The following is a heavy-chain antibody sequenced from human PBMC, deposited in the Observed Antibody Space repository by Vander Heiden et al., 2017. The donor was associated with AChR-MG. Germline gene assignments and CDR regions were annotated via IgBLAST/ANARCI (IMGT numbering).Heavy chain of an antibody. Sequence: EVQLVESGGGLIQPGGSLRLSCAASGFTVSSNYMSWVRQAPGKGLEWVSVIYSGGSTYYADSVKGRFTISRDNSKNTLYLQMNSLRAEDTAVYYCARGSSYYGSGSLIDYWSQGTLVTVSS. CDR1: GFTVSSNY. CDR3: ARGSSYYGSGSLIDY. J-gene: IGHJ4*02. V-gene: IGHV3-53*01. CDR2: IYSGGST. D-gene: IGHD3-10*01.